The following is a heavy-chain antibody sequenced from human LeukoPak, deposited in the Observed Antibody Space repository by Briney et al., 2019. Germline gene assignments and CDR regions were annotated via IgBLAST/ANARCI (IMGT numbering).Heavy chain of an antibody. Sequence: PGGSLRLSCAASGFTFSSYSMNWVRQAPGKGLEWVSSISSSSSYIYYADSVKGRFTISRDNSKNTLYLQMNSLRAEDTAVYYCAKDGYSSGWAFDYWGQGTLVTVSS. CDR1: GFTFSSYS. V-gene: IGHV3-21*04. CDR3: AKDGYSSGWAFDY. D-gene: IGHD6-19*01. CDR2: ISSSSSYI. J-gene: IGHJ4*02.